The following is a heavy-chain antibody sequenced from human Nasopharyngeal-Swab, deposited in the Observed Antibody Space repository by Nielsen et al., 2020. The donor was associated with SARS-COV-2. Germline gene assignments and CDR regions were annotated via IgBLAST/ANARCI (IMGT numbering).Heavy chain of an antibody. Sequence: WIRQPPGKGLEWVSYISSSTTIYYADSVKGRFTISRDNAKNSLSLQMNSLRAEDTAVYYCVGGGYSSSWYGGDYWGQGTLVTVSS. CDR2: ISSSTTI. CDR3: VGGGYSSSWYGGDY. J-gene: IGHJ4*02. V-gene: IGHV3-69-1*01. D-gene: IGHD6-13*01.